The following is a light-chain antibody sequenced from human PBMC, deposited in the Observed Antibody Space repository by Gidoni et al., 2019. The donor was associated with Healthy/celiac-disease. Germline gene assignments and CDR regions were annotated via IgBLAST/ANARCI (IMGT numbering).Light chain of an antibody. V-gene: IGKV1-39*01. CDR2: AAS. CDR1: QSISSY. Sequence: DIQITPSPSSLSASVGDRVTITCRASQSISSYLNWYQQKPGKAPKLLIYAASSLQSGVPSRFSGSGSGTDFTLTISSLQPEDFATYYCQQSYSTPPMYTFXQXTKLEIK. CDR3: QQSYSTPPMYT. J-gene: IGKJ2*01.